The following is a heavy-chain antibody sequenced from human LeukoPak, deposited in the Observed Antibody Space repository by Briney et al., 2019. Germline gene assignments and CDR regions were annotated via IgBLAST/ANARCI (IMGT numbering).Heavy chain of an antibody. CDR1: GFTFSSYA. CDR3: AKGVSSWYYFDY. D-gene: IGHD6-13*01. V-gene: IGHV3-23*01. Sequence: GGSLRLSCAASGFTFSSYAMSWVRQAPGKGLEWVSAISGSGGSTYYADSVKGRFTISRDNSKNTLYLQMNSPRAEDTAVYYCAKGVSSWYYFDYWGRGTLVTVSS. CDR2: ISGSGGST. J-gene: IGHJ4*02.